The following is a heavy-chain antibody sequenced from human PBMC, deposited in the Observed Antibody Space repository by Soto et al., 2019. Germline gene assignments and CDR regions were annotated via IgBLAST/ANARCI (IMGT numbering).Heavy chain of an antibody. J-gene: IGHJ6*02. Sequence: SVKVSCKASGGTFSSYAISWVRQAPGQGLEWMGGIIPIFGTANYAQKFQGRVTITADESTSTAYMELSSLRSEDTAVYYCASLYCSGGSCYPYYYYYYGMDVWGQGTTVTVSS. D-gene: IGHD2-15*01. CDR2: IIPIFGTA. V-gene: IGHV1-69*13. CDR1: GGTFSSYA. CDR3: ASLYCSGGSCYPYYYYYYGMDV.